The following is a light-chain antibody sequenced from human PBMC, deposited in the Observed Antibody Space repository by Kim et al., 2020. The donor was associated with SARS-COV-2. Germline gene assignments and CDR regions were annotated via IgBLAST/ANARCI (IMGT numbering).Light chain of an antibody. Sequence: SPGDRATLSCTASQRVRSDIAWYQQKPGQGPRLLIYGASTSAPGIPARFSGSGSGTEFTLTISSLQSEDFAVYYCQQYNNWPPITFGQGTRLEIK. CDR3: QQYNNWPPIT. V-gene: IGKV3-15*01. J-gene: IGKJ5*01. CDR2: GAS. CDR1: QRVRSD.